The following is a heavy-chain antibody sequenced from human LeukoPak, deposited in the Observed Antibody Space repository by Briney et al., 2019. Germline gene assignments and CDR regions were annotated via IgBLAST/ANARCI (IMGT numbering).Heavy chain of an antibody. J-gene: IGHJ5*02. D-gene: IGHD4-17*01. CDR2: IRHDESKK. CDR1: GFTFSSYG. V-gene: IGHV3-30*02. Sequence: GGSLRLSCAASGFTFSSYGMHWVRQAPGKGLEWVAFIRHDESKKNYADSVKGRFTISRDNSKNTLSLQMNSLRADDTAVYYCAKFSYGDYVAWGQGTLVTVSS. CDR3: AKFSYGDYVA.